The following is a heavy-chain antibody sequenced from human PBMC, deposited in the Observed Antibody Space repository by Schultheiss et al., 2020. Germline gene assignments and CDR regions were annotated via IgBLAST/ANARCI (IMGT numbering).Heavy chain of an antibody. V-gene: IGHV4-59*12. CDR1: GGSISSYY. J-gene: IGHJ6*03. Sequence: SETLSLTCTVSGGSISSYYWSWIRQPAGKGLEWIGYIYYNGSTYYNPSLKSRVTISVDTSKNQFSLTLTSVAAADSATYFCARSNYLARDYMDVWGKGTTVTVSS. CDR3: ARSNYLARDYMDV. D-gene: IGHD3-10*01. CDR2: IYYNGST.